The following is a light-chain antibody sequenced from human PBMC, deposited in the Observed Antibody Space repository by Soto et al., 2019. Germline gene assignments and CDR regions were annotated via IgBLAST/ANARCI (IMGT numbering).Light chain of an antibody. J-gene: IGLJ3*02. CDR1: SSNIGSNT. CDR3: AEWEDGLKGWV. V-gene: IGLV1-44*01. CDR2: SNN. Sequence: QSVLTQPPSASATPGQRVTISCSGSSSNIGSNTVNWYQQLPGTAPKLLIYSNNQRPSGVPDRFSGSKSATPASLAIGGLKCEDAVDFYCAEWEDGLKGWVFGGGTKL.